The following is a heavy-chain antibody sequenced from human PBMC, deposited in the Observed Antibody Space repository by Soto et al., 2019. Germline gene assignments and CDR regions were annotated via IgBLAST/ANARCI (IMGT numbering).Heavy chain of an antibody. CDR3: ARDVTVVRGVIGSRMDV. J-gene: IGHJ6*02. CDR1: GGSISSGGYY. V-gene: IGHV4-31*03. CDR2: IYYSGST. Sequence: SETLSLTCTVSGGSISSGGYYWSWIRQHPGKGLEWIGYIYYSGSTYYNPSLKSRVTISVDTSKNQFSLKLSSVTAADTAVYYCARDVTVVRGVIGSRMDVWGQGTTVTVSS. D-gene: IGHD3-10*01.